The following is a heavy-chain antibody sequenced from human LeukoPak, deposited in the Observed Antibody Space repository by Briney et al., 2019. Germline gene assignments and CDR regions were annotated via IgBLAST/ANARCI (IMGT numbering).Heavy chain of an antibody. CDR1: GGSISSYY. J-gene: IGHJ4*02. V-gene: IGHV4-59*12. D-gene: IGHD3-10*01. CDR2: IYYSGST. CDR3: ARRGGGRVGSGSYWYFDY. Sequence: PSETLSLTCTVSGGSISSYYWSWIRQPPGKGLEWIGYIYYSGSTSYNPSLKSRVTISVDTSKNQFSLKLSSVTAADTAVYYCARRGGGRVGSGSYWYFDYWGQGTLVTVSS.